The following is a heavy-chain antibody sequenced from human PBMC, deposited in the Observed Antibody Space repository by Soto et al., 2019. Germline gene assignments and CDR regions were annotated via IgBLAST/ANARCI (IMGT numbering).Heavy chain of an antibody. Sequence: SETLSLTCSVSGSSIRPYYWSWIRQPPGKGLEWIGNIYYSGSTNYNPSLKSRVIMSVASPKNQVSLRLNSVTAADTAVYYCTRVGGYYGDYPNFDYWGQGALVTVSS. D-gene: IGHD4-17*01. CDR3: TRVGGYYGDYPNFDY. CDR1: GSSIRPYY. J-gene: IGHJ4*02. CDR2: IYYSGST. V-gene: IGHV4-59*01.